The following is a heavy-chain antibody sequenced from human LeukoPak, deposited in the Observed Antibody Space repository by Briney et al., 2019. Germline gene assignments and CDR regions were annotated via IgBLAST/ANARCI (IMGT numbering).Heavy chain of an antibody. J-gene: IGHJ4*02. CDR2: ISTSSTYT. CDR1: GFTFSNYY. V-gene: IGHV3-11*06. Sequence: GGSLRLSCTASGFTFSNYYMSWIRQAPGKGLEWVSYISTSSTYTNYADSMKGRFTISRDNAKNSLYLQMNSLRAEDTAVYFCARGGSSGRFDYWGQGTLVTVSS. D-gene: IGHD6-19*01. CDR3: ARGGSSGRFDY.